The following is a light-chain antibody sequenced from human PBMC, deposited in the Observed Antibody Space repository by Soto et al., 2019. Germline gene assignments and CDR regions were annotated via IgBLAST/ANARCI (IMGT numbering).Light chain of an antibody. CDR2: WAS. CDR3: QQYYSTPHT. J-gene: IGKJ2*01. CDR1: QSVLYSSNNKNY. V-gene: IGKV4-1*01. Sequence: DIVMTQSPDSLAVSLGERATTNCKSSQSVLYSSNNKNYLAWYQQKPGQPPKLLIYWASTRESGVPDRFSGSGSGTDFTLTISSLLAEDVAVYYCQQYYSTPHTFGQGTKLEI.